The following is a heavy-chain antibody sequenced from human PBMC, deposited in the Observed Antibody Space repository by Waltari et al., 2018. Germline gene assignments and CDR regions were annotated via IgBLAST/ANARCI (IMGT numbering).Heavy chain of an antibody. CDR2: ISSSSSYI. Sequence: EVQLVESGGGLVKPGGSLRLSCAASGFTFSSYSMTWVRQAPGKGLEWVSSISSSSSYIYYADSVKGRFTISRDNAKNSLYLQMNSLRAEDTAVYYCARDWTNWLYDYYFDYWGQGTLVTVSS. CDR3: ARDWTNWLYDYYFDY. V-gene: IGHV3-21*01. J-gene: IGHJ4*02. CDR1: GFTFSSYS. D-gene: IGHD3-9*01.